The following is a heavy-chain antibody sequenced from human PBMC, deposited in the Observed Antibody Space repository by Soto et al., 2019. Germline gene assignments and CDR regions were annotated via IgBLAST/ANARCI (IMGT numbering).Heavy chain of an antibody. D-gene: IGHD3-3*01. CDR2: ISGSGGST. Sequence: GGSLRLSCAASGFTVSSYAMSWVRQAPGKGLEWVSAISGSGGSTYYADSVKGRFTISRDNSKNTLYLQMNSLRAEDTAVYYCAKAQYYDFWSGFEAFDIWGQGTMVTVSS. V-gene: IGHV3-23*01. CDR3: AKAQYYDFWSGFEAFDI. CDR1: GFTVSSYA. J-gene: IGHJ3*02.